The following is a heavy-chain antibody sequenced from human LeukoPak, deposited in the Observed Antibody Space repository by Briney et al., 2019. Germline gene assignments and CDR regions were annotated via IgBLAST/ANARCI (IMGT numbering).Heavy chain of an antibody. CDR2: INHSGST. V-gene: IGHV4-34*01. D-gene: IGHD5-12*01. J-gene: IGHJ4*02. Sequence: SETLSLTCAVYGGSFSGYYWSWICQPPGKGLEWIGEINHSGSTNYNPSLKSRVTISVDTSKNQFPLKLSSVTAADTAVYYCARGMGDSGFNFDYWGQGTLVTVSS. CDR1: GGSFSGYY. CDR3: ARGMGDSGFNFDY.